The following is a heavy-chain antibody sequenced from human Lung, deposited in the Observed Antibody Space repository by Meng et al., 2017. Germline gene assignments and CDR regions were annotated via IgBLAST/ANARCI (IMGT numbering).Heavy chain of an antibody. CDR2: INHSGST. Sequence: QVQLQQWGGGLLKPSETLSLTCVVSGGSFSDYYWSWIRQPPGKGLEWIGEINHSGSTNYNPSLESRATISVDTSQNNLSLKLSSVTAADSAVYYCARGPTTMAHDFDYWGQGTLVTVPS. CDR1: GGSFSDYY. D-gene: IGHD4-11*01. J-gene: IGHJ4*02. CDR3: ARGPTTMAHDFDY. V-gene: IGHV4-34*01.